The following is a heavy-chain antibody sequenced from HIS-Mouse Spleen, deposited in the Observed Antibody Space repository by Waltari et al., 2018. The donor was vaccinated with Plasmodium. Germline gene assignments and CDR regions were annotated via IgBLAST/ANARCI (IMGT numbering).Heavy chain of an antibody. D-gene: IGHD6-6*01. CDR2: IYYSGST. V-gene: IGHV4-59*01. J-gene: IGHJ4*02. Sequence: QVQLQESGPGLVKPSETLSLTCTVSGGSISSYYWSWIRQPPGKGLEWIAYIYYSGSTNYNPSSKSRVTISVDTAKNQCSLKLSSVTAADTAVFYCARGGYSSSSYYFDYWGQGTLVTVSS. CDR1: GGSISSYY. CDR3: ARGGYSSSSYYFDY.